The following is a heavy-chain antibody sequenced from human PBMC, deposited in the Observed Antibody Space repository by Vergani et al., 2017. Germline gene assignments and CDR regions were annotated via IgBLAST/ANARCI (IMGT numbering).Heavy chain of an antibody. D-gene: IGHD6-25*01. CDR3: ARVDTQVPATSHFYYMDV. V-gene: IGHV4-31*11. J-gene: IGHJ6*03. Sequence: QVQLQESGPGVVKPSQTLSLTCAVSGGSISSGDHCWTWIRQRTGKGLEWIGYIFYSGTTYDNPSLRSRLTISVDTSQNLFSLKLRSVTAADTAVYYCARVDTQVPATSHFYYMDVWGKGTTVVVSS. CDR2: IFYSGTT. CDR1: GGSISSGDHC.